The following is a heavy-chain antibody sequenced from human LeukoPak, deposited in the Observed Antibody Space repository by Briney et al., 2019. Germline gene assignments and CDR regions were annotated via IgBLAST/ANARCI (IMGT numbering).Heavy chain of an antibody. CDR2: VYPSGST. D-gene: IGHD6-13*01. Sequence: SETLSLTCTVSGGAISSQYWSWIRQPAGKGLEYIGRVYPSGSTNDNPSLKGRVTMSIDTSKNQFSLRLNSVTAADSAVYYCARSSSWYPFDYWGQGTLVTVSS. CDR3: ARSSSWYPFDY. V-gene: IGHV4-4*07. J-gene: IGHJ4*01. CDR1: GGAISSQY.